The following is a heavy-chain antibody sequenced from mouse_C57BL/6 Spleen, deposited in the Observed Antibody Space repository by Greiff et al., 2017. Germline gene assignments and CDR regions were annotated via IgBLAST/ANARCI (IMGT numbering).Heavy chain of an antibody. CDR1: GYTFTSYW. CDR3: ARFEDGVMDY. CDR2: IYPSDSET. D-gene: IGHD1-1*02. V-gene: IGHV1-61*01. Sequence: VQLQQPGAELVRPGSSVKLSCKASGYTFTSYWMDWVKQRPGQGLEWIGNIYPSDSETHYNQKFKDKATLTVDKSSSTAYMQLSSLTSEDSAVYYCARFEDGVMDYWGQGTSVTVSS. J-gene: IGHJ4*01.